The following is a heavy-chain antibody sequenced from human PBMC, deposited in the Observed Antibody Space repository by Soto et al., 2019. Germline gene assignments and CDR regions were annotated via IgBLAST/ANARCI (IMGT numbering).Heavy chain of an antibody. Sequence: TSETLSLTCTVSGGSISSYYWSWIRQPPGKGLEWIGYIYYSGSTNYNPSLKSRVTISVDTSKNQFSLKLSSVTAADTAVYYCARDTTVGDSYGYYYYYGMDVWGQGTTVTVSS. CDR1: GGSISSYY. CDR2: IYYSGST. V-gene: IGHV4-59*01. D-gene: IGHD5-18*01. J-gene: IGHJ6*02. CDR3: ARDTTVGDSYGYYYYYGMDV.